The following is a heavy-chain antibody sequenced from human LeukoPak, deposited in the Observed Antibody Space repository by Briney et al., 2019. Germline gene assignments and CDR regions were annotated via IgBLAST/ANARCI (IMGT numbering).Heavy chain of an antibody. V-gene: IGHV3-7*01. CDR1: GFTFSSYW. D-gene: IGHD2-2*01. CDR2: IKQDGSEK. CDR3: ARDIVVVPAATDAFDI. J-gene: IGHJ3*02. Sequence: GGSLRLSCAASGFTFSSYWMSWFRQAPGKGLEWVANIKQDGSEKYYVDCVKGRFTISRDNAKNSLYLQMNSLRAEDTAVYYCARDIVVVPAATDAFDIWGQGTMVTVSS.